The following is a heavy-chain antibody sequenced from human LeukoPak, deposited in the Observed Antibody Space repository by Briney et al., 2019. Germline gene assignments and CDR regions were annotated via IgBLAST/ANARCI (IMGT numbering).Heavy chain of an antibody. CDR2: IYHSGST. D-gene: IGHD5-18*01. Sequence: PSETLSLTCAVSGYSISSGYYWGWIRQPPGKGLEWIGSIYHSGSTYYNPSLKSRVTISVDTSKNQFSLKLSSVTAADTAVYYCARDLPTVDTAMVIRFDPWGQGTLVTVSS. V-gene: IGHV4-38-2*02. CDR3: ARDLPTVDTAMVIRFDP. J-gene: IGHJ5*02. CDR1: GYSISSGYY.